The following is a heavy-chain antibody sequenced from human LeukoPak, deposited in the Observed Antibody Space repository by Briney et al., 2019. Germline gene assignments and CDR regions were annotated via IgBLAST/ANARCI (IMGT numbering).Heavy chain of an antibody. Sequence: SETLSLTCTVSGGSISSYYWSWIRQPPGKGLEWIGYIYYSGSTNYNPSLKSRVTISVDTSKNQFSLKLSSVTAADTAVYYCARRYCSSTSCAFDIWGQGTMVTVSS. V-gene: IGHV4-59*01. CDR2: IYYSGST. D-gene: IGHD2-2*01. J-gene: IGHJ3*02. CDR1: GGSISSYY. CDR3: ARRYCSSTSCAFDI.